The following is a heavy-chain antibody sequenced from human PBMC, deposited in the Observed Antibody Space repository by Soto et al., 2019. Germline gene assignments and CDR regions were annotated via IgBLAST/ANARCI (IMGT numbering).Heavy chain of an antibody. CDR3: AKRGFTSGWYAES. CDR1: GITFSSHS. V-gene: IGHV3-23*01. CDR2: ISGSGDYT. Sequence: GGSKRLSCVAAGITFSSHSMSLVRQAPGKGLDWVSSISGSGDYTYYAESVKGRFTISRDNSKNTLFLQMNSLRAEDTAVYYCAKRGFTSGWYAESWGQGNPVTVAS. J-gene: IGHJ5*02. D-gene: IGHD6-19*01.